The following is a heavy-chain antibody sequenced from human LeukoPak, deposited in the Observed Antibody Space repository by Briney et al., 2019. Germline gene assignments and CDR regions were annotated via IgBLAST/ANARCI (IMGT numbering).Heavy chain of an antibody. V-gene: IGHV3-7*01. CDR1: GFTLSAYW. CDR3: ARDPYDSGGYAAFDI. D-gene: IGHD3-22*01. CDR2: IKQDGSEE. Sequence: GGSLRLSCAASGFTLSAYWMTWVRQAPGKGLEWVANIKQDGSEEYYVDSVRGRFTISRDNAKNSLYLQMNSLRAEDTALYYCARDPYDSGGYAAFDIWGQGTMVTVSS. J-gene: IGHJ3*02.